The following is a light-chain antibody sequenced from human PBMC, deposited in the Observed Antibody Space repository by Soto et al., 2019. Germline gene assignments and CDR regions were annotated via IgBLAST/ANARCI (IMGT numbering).Light chain of an antibody. CDR2: AAS. V-gene: IGKV1-6*01. Sequence: AIQLTQSPSSLSASVGDRVAITCRASQAIRKALGWYQQKPGRVPKLLIYAASTLQSGVPSRFSGSGSGTDFTLTIISLQPEDFATYYCLLDFNYFWAFGQGTKVEIK. CDR1: QAIRKA. CDR3: LLDFNYFWA. J-gene: IGKJ1*01.